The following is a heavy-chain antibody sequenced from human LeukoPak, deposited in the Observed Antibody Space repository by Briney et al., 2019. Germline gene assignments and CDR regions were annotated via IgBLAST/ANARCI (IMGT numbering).Heavy chain of an antibody. CDR2: INTYNVNT. Sequence: ASVKVSCKASAYTFTSYGVSWVRQAPGQGLEWMGWINTYNVNTNYAQKLQGRVTMTTDTSTSTAYMELRSLRSDDTAVYYCARDIKGSYDILTGYYYPFDYWGQGTLVTVSS. V-gene: IGHV1-18*01. D-gene: IGHD3-9*01. CDR1: AYTFTSYG. CDR3: ARDIKGSYDILTGYYYPFDY. J-gene: IGHJ4*02.